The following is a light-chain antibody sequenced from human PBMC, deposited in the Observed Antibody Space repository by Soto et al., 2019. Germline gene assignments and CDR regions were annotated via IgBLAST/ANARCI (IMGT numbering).Light chain of an antibody. CDR3: QQRSNWLT. J-gene: IGKJ4*01. V-gene: IGKV3-11*01. CDR2: DAS. CDR1: QSVSSY. Sequence: EIVLTQSPATLSLSPGERATLSCRASQSVSSYLAWYQQKPGQAPRLLIYDASNRATGIPAGFSGSGSGTDFTLTISSLEPEDVAVYYCQQRSNWLTFGGGTKVEIK.